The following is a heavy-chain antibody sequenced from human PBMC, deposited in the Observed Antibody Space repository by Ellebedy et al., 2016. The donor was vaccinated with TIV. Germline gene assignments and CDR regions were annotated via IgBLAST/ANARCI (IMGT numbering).Heavy chain of an antibody. D-gene: IGHD3-10*01. CDR2: VYYNGNT. V-gene: IGHV4-59*08. CDR3: ARHYGNYGSGSKGMDV. J-gene: IGHJ6*02. Sequence: ESLKISCAASGFTFSSYGMHWVRQAPGKGLEWIGYVYYNGNTNYNPSLKSRLTLAIDTSKNQFSLKLNSVTAADTAVYYCARHYGNYGSGSKGMDVWGQGTTVTVSS. CDR1: GFTFSSYG.